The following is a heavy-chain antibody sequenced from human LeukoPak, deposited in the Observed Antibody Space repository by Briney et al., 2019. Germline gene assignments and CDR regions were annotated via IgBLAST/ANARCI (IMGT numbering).Heavy chain of an antibody. CDR1: GYTFTSYG. J-gene: IGHJ6*02. CDR3: ARAPKGGAAARYYYGMDV. CDR2: ISAYNGNT. Sequence: ASVKVSCKASGYTFTSYGISWVRQAPGQGLEWMGWISAYNGNTNYAQNLQGRVTMTTDTSTSTAYMELRSLRSDDTAVYYCARAPKGGAAARYYYGMDVWGQGTTVTVSS. D-gene: IGHD2-2*01. V-gene: IGHV1-18*01.